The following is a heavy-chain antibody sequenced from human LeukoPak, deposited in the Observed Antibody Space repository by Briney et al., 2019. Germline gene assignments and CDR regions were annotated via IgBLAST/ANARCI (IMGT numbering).Heavy chain of an antibody. D-gene: IGHD3-10*01. CDR1: GYSISSGYY. CDR3: ARYRGANGYYFDY. CDR2: IYHSGRT. Sequence: SETLSLTCTVSGYSISSGYYWGWIRQPPGKGLEWIGSIYHSGRTFYNPSLKSRVTISVDTSKNQFSLKLTSVTAADTAVYYCARYRGANGYYFDYWGQGTLVTVSS. J-gene: IGHJ4*02. V-gene: IGHV4-38-2*02.